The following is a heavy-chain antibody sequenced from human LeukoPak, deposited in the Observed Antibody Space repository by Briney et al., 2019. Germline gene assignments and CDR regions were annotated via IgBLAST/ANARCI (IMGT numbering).Heavy chain of an antibody. CDR2: IYPGDSDT. CDR1: GYTFTRYW. J-gene: IGHJ4*02. CDR3: ARYYDSSGYLDYFDY. Sequence: KVSCKASGYTFTRYWIGWVRQMPGKGLEWMGIIYPGDSDTRYSPSFQGQVTISADKSISTAYLQWSSLKASDTAMYYCARYYDSSGYLDYFDYWGQGTLVTVSS. D-gene: IGHD3-22*01. V-gene: IGHV5-51*01.